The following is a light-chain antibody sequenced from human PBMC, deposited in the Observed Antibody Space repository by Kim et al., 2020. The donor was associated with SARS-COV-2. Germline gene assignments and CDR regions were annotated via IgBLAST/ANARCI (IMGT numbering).Light chain of an antibody. CDR3: QSYNRSNVV. J-gene: IGLJ2*01. CDR2: EDD. CDR1: RCSIDVNY. V-gene: IGLV6-57*02. Sequence: GKQVPMSCTGSRCSIDVNYVQCYQQRPGGVPTAVIYEDDQRPSGVSDRFSGSIDNSSNSASLTISGLKTEDEADYYCQSYNRSNVVFGGGTQLTVL.